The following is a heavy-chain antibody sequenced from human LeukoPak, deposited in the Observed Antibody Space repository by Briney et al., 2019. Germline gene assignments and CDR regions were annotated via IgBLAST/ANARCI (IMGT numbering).Heavy chain of an antibody. Sequence: GASVKVSCKASGYTFTSYYMHWVRQAPGQGLEWMGIINPSGGSTSYAQKFQGRVTMTRDTSTSTVYMELSSLRSDDTAVYYCARTIKILIVVVPAAADAFDIWGQGTMVTVSS. V-gene: IGHV1-46*01. CDR2: INPSGGST. CDR1: GYTFTSYY. J-gene: IGHJ3*02. CDR3: ARTIKILIVVVPAAADAFDI. D-gene: IGHD2-2*01.